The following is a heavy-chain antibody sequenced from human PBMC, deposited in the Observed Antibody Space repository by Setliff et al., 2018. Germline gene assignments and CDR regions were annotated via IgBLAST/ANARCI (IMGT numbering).Heavy chain of an antibody. V-gene: IGHV1-18*01. CDR3: ARVDYYGSGNYYDH. CDR2: ISPYNGVT. CDR1: GYILSSYG. J-gene: IGHJ4*02. Sequence: ASVKVSCKGSGYILSSYGISWVRQAPGQGLEWMGWISPYNGVTNYAQRFQGRVTITRDTSASTAYMELSSLRSDDTAVYYCARVDYYGSGNYYDHWGQGTLVTVSS. D-gene: IGHD3-10*01.